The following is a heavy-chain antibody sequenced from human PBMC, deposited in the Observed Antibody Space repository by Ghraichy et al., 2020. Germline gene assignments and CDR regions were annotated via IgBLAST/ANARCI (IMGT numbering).Heavy chain of an antibody. D-gene: IGHD6-6*01. V-gene: IGHV1-18*01. CDR1: GYTFTNYG. CDR3: ARGAYITSSPYYFDY. J-gene: IGHJ4*02. CDR2: ISTDNGNS. Sequence: ASVKVSCKASGYTFTNYGVSWVRQAPGQGLEWMGWISTDNGNSNYVQNLQGRVTMTTDTSTTTAYMELRSLRPDDTAIYYCARGAYITSSPYYFDYWGQGTLVTVS.